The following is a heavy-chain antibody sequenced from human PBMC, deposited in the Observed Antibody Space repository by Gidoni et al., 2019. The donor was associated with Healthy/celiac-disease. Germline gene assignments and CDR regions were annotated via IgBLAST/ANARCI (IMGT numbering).Heavy chain of an antibody. CDR1: GYSFTSYW. V-gene: IGHV5-51*03. CDR3: ARAIFWSGYPEAIDY. D-gene: IGHD3-3*01. Sequence: EVQLVQSGAEVKKPGESLKISCKGSGYSFTSYWIGWVRQMPGKGLEWMGIIYPGDSDTRYSPSFQGQVTISADKSISTAYLQWSSLKASDTAMYYCARAIFWSGYPEAIDYWGQGTLVTVSS. CDR2: IYPGDSDT. J-gene: IGHJ4*02.